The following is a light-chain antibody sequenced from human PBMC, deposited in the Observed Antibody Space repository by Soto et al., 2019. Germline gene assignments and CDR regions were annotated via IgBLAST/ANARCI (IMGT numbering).Light chain of an antibody. J-gene: IGLJ1*01. V-gene: IGLV2-8*01. Sequence: QSVLTQPPSASGSPGQSVTISCTGTSSDVAGYNYVSWYQQHPGKAPKLIIYEVTKRPSGVPDRFSGSKSGNTASLTVSGLQAEDEADYYCSSYAGSSTLGVFGTGTKVNV. CDR2: EVT. CDR1: SSDVAGYNY. CDR3: SSYAGSSTLGV.